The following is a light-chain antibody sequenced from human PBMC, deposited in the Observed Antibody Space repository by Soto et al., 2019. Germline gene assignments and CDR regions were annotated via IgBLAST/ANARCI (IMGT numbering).Light chain of an antibody. J-gene: IGLJ3*02. CDR1: SSNIGNNY. CDR3: GTWDSSLSAWV. CDR2: DNT. Sequence: QSVLTQPPSVSAAPGQKVTISCSGSSSNIGNNYVSWYQQVPGTAPKLLIYDNTERPSGIPDRFSGSKSGTSATLGITGLQTGDEADYYCGTWDSSLSAWVFGGGTKLTVL. V-gene: IGLV1-51*01.